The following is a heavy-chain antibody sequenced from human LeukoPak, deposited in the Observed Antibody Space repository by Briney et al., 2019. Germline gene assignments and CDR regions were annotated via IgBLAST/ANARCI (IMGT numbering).Heavy chain of an antibody. CDR1: GITFSSYD. D-gene: IGHD2-8*01. Sequence: PGGSLRLSCAASGITFSSYDMHWVRHGTGKGLEWVSAIGTAGDTYYPGSVKGRFTISRENAKNSLYLQMNSLRAGDTAVYYCARDTRYCTNGVCFVFSDYWGQGTLVTVSS. J-gene: IGHJ4*02. CDR2: IGTAGDT. V-gene: IGHV3-13*01. CDR3: ARDTRYCTNGVCFVFSDY.